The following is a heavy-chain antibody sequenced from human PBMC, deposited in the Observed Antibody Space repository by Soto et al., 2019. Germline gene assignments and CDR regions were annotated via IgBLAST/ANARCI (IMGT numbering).Heavy chain of an antibody. D-gene: IGHD6-6*01. J-gene: IGHJ6*02. CDR1: GGSISSGDYY. CDR2: IYYSGST. CDR3: ARAMTPCPGHSSSSRGLCYYYGMDV. Sequence: KPSETPSLTCTVSGGSISSGDYYWSWIRQPPGKGLEWIGYIYYSGSTYYNPSLKSRVTISVDTSKNQFSLKLSSVTAADTAVYYCARAMTPCPGHSSSSRGLCYYYGMDVWGQGTTVTVSS. V-gene: IGHV4-30-4*01.